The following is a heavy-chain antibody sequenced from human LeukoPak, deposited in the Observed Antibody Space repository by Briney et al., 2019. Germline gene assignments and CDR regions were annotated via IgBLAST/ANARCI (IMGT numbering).Heavy chain of an antibody. CDR1: GGSISSYY. V-gene: IGHV4-59*08. CDR3: ARRDSSSWAIDY. CDR2: IYYSGST. D-gene: IGHD6-13*01. Sequence: SETLSLTCTVSGGSISSYYWSWIRQPPGKGLEWIGYIYYSGSTSYNPSLKTRVTISVDTSKNQFPLNLSSVTAADTAVYYCARRDSSSWAIDYWGQGTLVTVSS. J-gene: IGHJ4*02.